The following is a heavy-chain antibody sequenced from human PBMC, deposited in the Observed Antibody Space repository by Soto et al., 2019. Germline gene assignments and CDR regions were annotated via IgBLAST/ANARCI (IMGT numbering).Heavy chain of an antibody. V-gene: IGHV3-23*01. Sequence: GGSLRLSCTASGFAFSSHAMSWVRQAPGKQLEWVSAISGSAGLTFYADSVKGRFTISRDNSKNTLYLQMNSLRAEDTAVYYCAKDWVSGSSPYWGQGTLVTVSS. CDR3: AKDWVSGSSPY. J-gene: IGHJ4*02. D-gene: IGHD2-15*01. CDR2: ISGSAGLT. CDR1: GFAFSSHA.